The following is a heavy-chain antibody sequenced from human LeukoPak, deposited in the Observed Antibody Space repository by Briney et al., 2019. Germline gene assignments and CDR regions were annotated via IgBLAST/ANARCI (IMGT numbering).Heavy chain of an antibody. Sequence: PGGSLRLSCAASGFTFDDYGMSWVRQAPGKGLEWVASIKQEGSEKYYVDSVKGRFTISRDNAKNSLYLQLHSLRAEDTAVYYCARLRFVAASGVSPFDYWGQGTLVTVSS. CDR2: IKQEGSEK. CDR3: ARLRFVAASGVSPFDY. CDR1: GFTFDDYG. D-gene: IGHD2-8*02. J-gene: IGHJ4*02. V-gene: IGHV3-7*01.